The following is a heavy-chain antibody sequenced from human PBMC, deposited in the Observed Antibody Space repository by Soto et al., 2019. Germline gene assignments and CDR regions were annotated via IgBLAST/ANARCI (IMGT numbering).Heavy chain of an antibody. Sequence: EVQLMESGGGLVQPGGSLRLSCAASGFTFSTYWMDWVRQTPGKGLEWVANINQDGSEKNYVDSVKGRFTIYRDNSKNTLYLQMNSLSAEDTAVYYCAKGWGISVFGEVTRHLHYFDSWGQGSLVTVSS. D-gene: IGHD3-3*01. J-gene: IGHJ4*02. CDR2: INQDGSEK. CDR1: GFTFSTYW. CDR3: AKGWGISVFGEVTRHLHYFDS. V-gene: IGHV3-7*03.